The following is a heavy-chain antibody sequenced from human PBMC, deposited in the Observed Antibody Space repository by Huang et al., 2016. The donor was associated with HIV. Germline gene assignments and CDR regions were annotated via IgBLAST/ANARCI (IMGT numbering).Heavy chain of an antibody. CDR2: INYEGST. V-gene: IGHV4-39*01. D-gene: IGHD3-3*01. CDR1: GVSVTRSPWY. J-gene: IGHJ4*02. Sequence: QPRLQESGPGLVKPSETLSLTCTVSGVSVTRSPWYWVWVRQSPGKGLEWMASINYEGSTYDKSTLKSRLTTALDTSKNQFSLKLTSVTAADTAVYFCAREIAIFGEPLDSWGQGTAVTVSS. CDR3: AREIAIFGEPLDS.